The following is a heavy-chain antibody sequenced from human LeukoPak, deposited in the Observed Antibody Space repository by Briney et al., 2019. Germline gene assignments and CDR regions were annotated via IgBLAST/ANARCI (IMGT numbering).Heavy chain of an antibody. V-gene: IGHV4-59*01. D-gene: IGHD6-13*01. J-gene: IGHJ4*02. CDR2: IYYSGST. CDR3: ARRFSSSWGNFDY. CDR1: GGSISSYY. Sequence: SETLSLTCSVSGGSISSYYWSWIRQPPGKGLEWIGYIYYSGSTNYNPSLKSRVTISVDTSKNQFSLKLSSVTAADTAVYYCARRFSSSWGNFDYWGQGTLVTVSS.